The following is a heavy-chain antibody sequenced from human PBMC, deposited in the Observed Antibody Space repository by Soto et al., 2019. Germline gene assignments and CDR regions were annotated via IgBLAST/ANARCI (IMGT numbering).Heavy chain of an antibody. CDR1: GFSLSNGKVG. CDR2: IFSNDEK. D-gene: IGHD6-19*01. Sequence: HVTLKESGPVLVKPTETLTLTCTVSGFSLSNGKVGVSWIRQPPGKALEWLAHIFSNDEKSYRTSLQSRLTHSEDTSKSQVVLTMTNVDPVDTATYYCARILFGRSVAGGYFYMDVWGKVTTVTVSS. J-gene: IGHJ6*03. CDR3: ARILFGRSVAGGYFYMDV. V-gene: IGHV2-26*01.